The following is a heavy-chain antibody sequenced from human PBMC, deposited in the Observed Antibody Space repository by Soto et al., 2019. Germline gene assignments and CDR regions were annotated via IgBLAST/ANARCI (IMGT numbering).Heavy chain of an antibody. V-gene: IGHV1-69*06. Sequence: ASVKVSCKASGGTLSSFINYPINWVRQAPGQGLEWMGGIVPNVGTVNYAQKFQGRVTVAADKSTGTAYMELSSLRSEDTALYYCARRDTSGFLRYFDNWGQGTLVTSPQ. CDR3: ARRDTSGFLRYFDN. CDR2: IVPNVGTV. CDR1: GGTLSSFINYP. J-gene: IGHJ4*03. D-gene: IGHD3-3*01.